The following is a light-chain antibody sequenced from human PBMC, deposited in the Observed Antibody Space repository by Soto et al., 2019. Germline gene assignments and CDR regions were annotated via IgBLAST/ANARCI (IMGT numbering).Light chain of an antibody. Sequence: TPSPSPPSATFGGRGTLPFPASQSISRWLAWYQQKPGKAPKLLIYDVSSLESGVPSRFSGSGSGTDFTLTISSLQPEDFATYYCQQSYSTPLTFGGGTKVDIK. CDR3: QQSYSTPLT. CDR2: DVS. J-gene: IGKJ4*01. V-gene: IGKV1-39*01. CDR1: QSISRW.